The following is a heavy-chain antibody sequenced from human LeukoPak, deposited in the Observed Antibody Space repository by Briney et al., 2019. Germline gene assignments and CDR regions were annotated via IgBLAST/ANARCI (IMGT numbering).Heavy chain of an antibody. CDR1: GYSFTNYW. CDR2: IYPGDSDT. Sequence: GESLKISCEGPGYSFTNYWIGWVRQMPGKGLEWMGIIYPGDSDTTYSPSFQGQVSISADRSIGTAYLQWSSLKASDTAMYYCARLGLRSSWYNYMDVWGKGTTVTVSS. D-gene: IGHD6-13*01. J-gene: IGHJ6*03. CDR3: ARLGLRSSWYNYMDV. V-gene: IGHV5-51*01.